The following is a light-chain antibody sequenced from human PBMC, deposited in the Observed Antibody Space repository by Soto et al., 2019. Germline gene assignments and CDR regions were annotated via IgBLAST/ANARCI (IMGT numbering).Light chain of an antibody. V-gene: IGKV3-15*01. CDR2: GAS. CDR1: QSVSSN. CDR3: QQYHNWRLT. J-gene: IGKJ4*01. Sequence: EIVMTQSPATMSVSPGERATLACRASQSVSSNLAWYQQKPGQAPRLLIYGASTRATGIPARFSGSGSGTEFTITISSLQSEDFAVYYWQQYHNWRLTFGGGTKVQLK.